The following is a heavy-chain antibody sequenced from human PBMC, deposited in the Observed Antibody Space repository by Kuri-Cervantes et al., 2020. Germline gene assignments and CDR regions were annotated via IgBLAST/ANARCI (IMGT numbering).Heavy chain of an antibody. CDR3: ARASKTYYYDSSGYYFDLSALGY. D-gene: IGHD3-22*01. Sequence: GGSLRLSCAASGFTFSSYAMHWVRQAPGKGLEWVAVISYDGSNKYYADTVKGRFTISRDNSKNTLYLQMNSLRAEDTAVYYCARASKTYYYDSSGYYFDLSALGYWGQGILVTVSS. CDR2: ISYDGSNK. J-gene: IGHJ4*02. V-gene: IGHV3-30-3*01. CDR1: GFTFSSYA.